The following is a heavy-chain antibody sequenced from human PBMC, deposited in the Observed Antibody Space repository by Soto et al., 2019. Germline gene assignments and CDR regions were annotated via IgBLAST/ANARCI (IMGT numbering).Heavy chain of an antibody. CDR2: IWYDGSNK. CDR3: ARDIVATTYGMDV. J-gene: IGHJ6*02. Sequence: VQLVESGGGVVQPGRSLRLSCAASGFTFSSYGMHWVRQAPGKGLEWVAVIWYDGSNKYYADSVKGRFTISRDNSKNTLYLQMNSLRAEDTAVYYCARDIVATTYGMDVWGQGTTVTVSS. CDR1: GFTFSSYG. V-gene: IGHV3-33*01. D-gene: IGHD5-12*01.